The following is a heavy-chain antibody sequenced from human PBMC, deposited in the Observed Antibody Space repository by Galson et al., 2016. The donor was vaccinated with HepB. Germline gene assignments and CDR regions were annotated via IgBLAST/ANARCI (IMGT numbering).Heavy chain of an antibody. CDR1: GFTFSTYS. CDR2: ISSTSTYI. CDR3: ARGVVLDYFDTSGYYFDY. V-gene: IGHV3-21*01. Sequence: SLRLSCAVSGFTFSTYSMNWVRQAPGKGLEWVSSISSTSTYIYYADSVKGRFTISRDNARNSLYLQMNSLRAEDTAVYYCARGVVLDYFDTSGYYFDYWGQGTLVTVSS. D-gene: IGHD3-22*01. J-gene: IGHJ4*02.